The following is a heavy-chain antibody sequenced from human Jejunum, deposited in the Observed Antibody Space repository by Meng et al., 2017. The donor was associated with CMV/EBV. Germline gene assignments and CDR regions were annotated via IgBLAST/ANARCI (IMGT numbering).Heavy chain of an antibody. CDR2: INHIGST. Sequence: ASFGGYYWSWIRQPPGKGLEWIEEINHIGSTNYNPSLKSRVTISLDTSKNQFSLKLSSVTAADTAVYYCARVGLLPNAINYAMDVWGQGTTVTVSS. V-gene: IGHV4-34*01. J-gene: IGHJ6*02. CDR3: ARVGLLPNAINYAMDV. CDR1: ASFGGYY. D-gene: IGHD2-8*01.